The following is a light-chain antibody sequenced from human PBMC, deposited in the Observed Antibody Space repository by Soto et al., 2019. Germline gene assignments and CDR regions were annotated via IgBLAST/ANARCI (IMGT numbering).Light chain of an antibody. CDR1: SSNFGAGYD. CDR3: AAWDDRLSVWL. CDR2: GNS. J-gene: IGLJ3*02. Sequence: QPVLTQPPSVSGAPGQRVTISCTGSSSNFGAGYDVHWYQQLPGTAPKLLIYGNSNRPSGVPDRFSGSKSGTSASLAISGLQPEDEADYYCAAWDDRLSVWLFGGGTKLTVL. V-gene: IGLV1-40*01.